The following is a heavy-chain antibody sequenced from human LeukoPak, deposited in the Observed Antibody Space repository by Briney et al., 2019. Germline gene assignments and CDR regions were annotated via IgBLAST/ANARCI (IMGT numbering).Heavy chain of an antibody. CDR1: GFTLSSYS. CDR3: ARDGSMITFGGVIVKDHDAFDI. D-gene: IGHD3-16*02. Sequence: PGGSLRLSCAASGFTLSSYSMNWVRQAPGKGLEWVSYISSSSSTIYYADSVKGRFTISRDNAKNSLYLQMNSLRDEDTAVYYCARDGSMITFGGVIVKDHDAFDIWGQGTMVTVSS. CDR2: ISSSSSTI. V-gene: IGHV3-48*02. J-gene: IGHJ3*02.